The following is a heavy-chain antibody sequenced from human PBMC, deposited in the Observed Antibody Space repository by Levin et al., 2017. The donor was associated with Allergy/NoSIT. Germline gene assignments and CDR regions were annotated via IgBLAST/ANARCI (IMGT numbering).Heavy chain of an antibody. V-gene: IGHV4-34*01. CDR3: ARGRTYYYGSGSYYKDYDYYMDV. J-gene: IGHJ6*03. CDR2: INHSGST. CDR1: GGSFSGYY. Sequence: SETLSLTCAVYGGSFSGYYWSWIRQPPGKGLEWIGEINHSGSTNYNPSLKSRVTISVDTSKNQFSLKLSSVTAADTAVYYCARGRTYYYGSGSYYKDYDYYMDVWGKGTTVTVSS. D-gene: IGHD3-10*01.